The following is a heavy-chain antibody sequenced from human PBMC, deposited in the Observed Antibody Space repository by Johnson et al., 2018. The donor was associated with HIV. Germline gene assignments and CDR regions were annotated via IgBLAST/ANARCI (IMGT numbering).Heavy chain of an antibody. CDR2: IKSKTDGGTT. CDR3: ARAVKKTRGVLALTFDI. D-gene: IGHD3-10*01. Sequence: VQLVESGGGLIQPGGSLRLSCAASGFTFSNAWMSWVRQAPGKGLEWVGRIKSKTDGGTTDYAAPVKGRFTISRDDSKNTAYLQMNSLRAEDTAVYYCARAVKKTRGVLALTFDIWGQGTMVTVSS. V-gene: IGHV3-15*01. J-gene: IGHJ3*02. CDR1: GFTFSNAW.